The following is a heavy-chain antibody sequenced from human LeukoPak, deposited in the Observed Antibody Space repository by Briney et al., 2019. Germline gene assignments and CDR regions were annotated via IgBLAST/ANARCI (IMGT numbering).Heavy chain of an antibody. CDR2: IMQDGSEK. CDR1: GFTFSSYW. Sequence: GGSLRLSCAASGFTFSSYWMSWVRQAPGKGLEWVANIMQDGSEKFYVDSVKGRFTISRDNAKNSLYLQMHSLRAEDTAVYYCARDSLYQQLSSYGMDVWGQGTTATVSS. D-gene: IGHD2-2*01. CDR3: ARDSLYQQLSSYGMDV. J-gene: IGHJ6*02. V-gene: IGHV3-7*01.